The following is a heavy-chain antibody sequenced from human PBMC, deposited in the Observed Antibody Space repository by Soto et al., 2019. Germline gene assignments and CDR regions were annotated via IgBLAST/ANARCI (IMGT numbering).Heavy chain of an antibody. D-gene: IGHD3-10*01. CDR2: INWNGGST. Sequence: EVQLVESGGGVVRPGGSLRLSCAASGFTFDDYGMRWVRQAPGKGLEWVSGINWNGGSTGYADSVKGRFTISRDNAKNSLYLQMNSLRAEDTSLYYCARLYCSESTRRVLIYYWGQLTLVTVSS. CDR1: GFTFDDYG. CDR3: ARLYCSESTRRVLIYY. J-gene: IGHJ4*02. V-gene: IGHV3-20*04.